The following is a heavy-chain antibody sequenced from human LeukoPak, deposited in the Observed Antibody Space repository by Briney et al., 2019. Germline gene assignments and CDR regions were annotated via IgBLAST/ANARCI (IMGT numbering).Heavy chain of an antibody. J-gene: IGHJ4*02. CDR3: ARAPWGDSGYGTFDY. CDR2: IIPIFGTV. CDR1: GGTFSSYA. Sequence: SVKVSCKASGGTFSSYAISWVRQAPGQGLEWMGGIIPIFGTVNYAQKFQGRVTITADESTSTAYMELNSLRSEDTAVYYCARAPWGDSGYGTFDYWGQGTLVTVSS. V-gene: IGHV1-69*13. D-gene: IGHD5-12*01.